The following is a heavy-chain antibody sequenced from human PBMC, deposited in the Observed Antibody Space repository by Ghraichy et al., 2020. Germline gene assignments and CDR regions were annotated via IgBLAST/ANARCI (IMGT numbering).Heavy chain of an antibody. J-gene: IGHJ4*02. V-gene: IGHV3-7*01. CDR2: INQDGSVK. CDR3: ATSVAAAGTD. D-gene: IGHD6-13*01. Sequence: GESLNISCAASGFNLRNSWMSWVRQAPGKGLEWVANINQDGSVKYYVDSVKGRFTISRDNAKNSLYLQMSSLRAEDRAVYYCATSVAAAGTDWGQGTLVTVSS. CDR1: GFNLRNSW.